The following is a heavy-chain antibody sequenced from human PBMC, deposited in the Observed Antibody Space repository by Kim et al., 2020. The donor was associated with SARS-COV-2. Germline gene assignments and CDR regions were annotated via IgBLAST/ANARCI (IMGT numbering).Heavy chain of an antibody. D-gene: IGHD1-1*01. CDR1: GFTFSDYW. J-gene: IGHJ6*02. Sequence: GGSLRLSCAVSGFTFSDYWMAWVRQAPGKGLEGVANIKVDGSEKYYVDSVRGRFTISRDNTKNSLYLQINSLRAEDTAVFYCARDNGYKMDVWGQGTTVTVSS. CDR2: IKVDGSEK. CDR3: ARDNGYKMDV. V-gene: IGHV3-7*01.